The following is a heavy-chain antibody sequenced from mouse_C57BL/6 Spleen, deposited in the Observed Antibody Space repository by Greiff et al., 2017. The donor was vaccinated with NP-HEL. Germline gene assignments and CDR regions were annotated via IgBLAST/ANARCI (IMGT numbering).Heavy chain of an antibody. V-gene: IGHV1-80*01. J-gene: IGHJ4*01. Sequence: QVQLQQSGAELVKPGASVKISCKASGYAFSSYWMNWVKQRPGKGLEWIGQIYPGDGDTNYNGKFKGKATLTADKSSSTAYMQLSSLTSEDSAVYFCARHGTTVVSMDYWGQGTSVTVSS. D-gene: IGHD1-1*01. CDR3: ARHGTTVVSMDY. CDR1: GYAFSSYW. CDR2: IYPGDGDT.